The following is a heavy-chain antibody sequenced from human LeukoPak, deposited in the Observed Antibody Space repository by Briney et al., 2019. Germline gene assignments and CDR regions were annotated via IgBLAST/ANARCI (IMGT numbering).Heavy chain of an antibody. D-gene: IGHD2-2*01. Sequence: ASVKVSCKASGYTFTSYYMHWVRQAPGQGLEWMGIINPSGGSTSYAQKFQGRVTMTSDTSTSTVYMELSSLRSEDTAVYYCARDRECCSSTSCYSSSGYFDLWGRGTLVTVSS. V-gene: IGHV1-46*03. CDR1: GYTFTSYY. CDR3: ARDRECCSSTSCYSSSGYFDL. CDR2: INPSGGST. J-gene: IGHJ2*01.